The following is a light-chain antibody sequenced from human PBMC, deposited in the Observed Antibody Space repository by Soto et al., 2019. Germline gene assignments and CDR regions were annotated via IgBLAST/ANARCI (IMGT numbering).Light chain of an antibody. CDR1: QTINNW. CDR2: KTS. V-gene: IGKV1-5*03. CDR3: QQYSAYSEYT. Sequence: DIQMTQSPSTLPASVGDRVTITCRASQTINNWLAWYQQKPGKAPKLLIYKTSTLQSGVPSRFSGSGSGTEFALTISCLQHDDFATYYCQQYSAYSEYTFGQGTKVEIK. J-gene: IGKJ2*01.